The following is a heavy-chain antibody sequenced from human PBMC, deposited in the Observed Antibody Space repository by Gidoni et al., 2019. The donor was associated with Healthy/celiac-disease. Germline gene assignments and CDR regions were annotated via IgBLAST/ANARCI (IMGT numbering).Heavy chain of an antibody. CDR3: TSPQLGYCSGGSCYPR. Sequence: DVQMVESGGGLVQPGRSLRLSCPASGFPLGDSAMSWFRQAPGKGLEWVGFIRSKAYGGTTEYAASVKGRFTISRDDSKSIAYLQMNSLKTEDTAVYYCTSPQLGYCSGGSCYPRWGQGTLVTVSS. CDR2: IRSKAYGGTT. V-gene: IGHV3-49*03. D-gene: IGHD2-15*01. CDR1: GFPLGDSA. J-gene: IGHJ4*02.